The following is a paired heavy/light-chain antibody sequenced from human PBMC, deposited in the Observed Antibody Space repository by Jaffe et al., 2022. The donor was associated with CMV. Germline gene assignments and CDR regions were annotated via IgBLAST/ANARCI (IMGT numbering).Heavy chain of an antibody. J-gene: IGHJ4*02. V-gene: IGHV2-5*01. D-gene: IGHD3-3*01. CDR1: GFSIKTSGVG. CDR2: IYWNDDD. CDR3: AHIPDFWSGYYSV. Sequence: QITLKESGPALVKPTQTLTLTCTFSGFSIKTSGVGVGWVRQPPGKALEWLALIYWNDDDRYKPSLKSRLTITADASKNQVVLNMANVDPVDTGTYYCAHIPDFWSGYYSVWGQGIMVTVSS.
Light chain of an antibody. V-gene: IGKV3-20*01. CDR2: ATS. Sequence: EIVVTQSPGTLSLSPGERATLSCRASQSLSGDDLAWYQQKPGQAPRLLIYATSSRATGIPDRFSGSGSGTDFTLTISRLEPEDFAVYYCQQYASSPFGQGTRLEIK. J-gene: IGKJ5*01. CDR1: QSLSGDD. CDR3: QQYASSP.